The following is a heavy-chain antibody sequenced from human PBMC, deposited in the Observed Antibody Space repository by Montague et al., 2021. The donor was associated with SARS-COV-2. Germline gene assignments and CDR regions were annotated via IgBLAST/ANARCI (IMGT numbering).Heavy chain of an antibody. Sequence: SETLSLTCTVSGGSISSYYWSWIRQPPGKGLEWIGYIYYSGSTNYNPSLKSRVTISVDTSKNQFSLKLSSVTAADTAVYYCAGHKSFDWLLIPKVGYYCRDVWGQGTTGTVAS. V-gene: IGHV4-59*08. CDR3: AGHKSFDWLLIPKVGYYCRDV. D-gene: IGHD3-9*01. CDR2: IYYSGST. J-gene: IGHJ6*02. CDR1: GGSISSYY.